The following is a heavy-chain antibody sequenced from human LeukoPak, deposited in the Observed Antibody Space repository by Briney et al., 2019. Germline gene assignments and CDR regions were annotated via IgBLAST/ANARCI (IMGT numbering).Heavy chain of an antibody. CDR1: GYTFTGYY. CDR3: ARNNWNGYYYMDV. Sequence: ASVKVSCKASGYTFTGYYMHWVRQAPGQGLEWMGWINPNSGGTNYAQKLQGRVTMTRDTSISTAYMELSRLRSDDTAVYYCARNNWNGYYYMDVWGKGTTVTISS. D-gene: IGHD1-20*01. CDR2: INPNSGGT. V-gene: IGHV1-2*02. J-gene: IGHJ6*03.